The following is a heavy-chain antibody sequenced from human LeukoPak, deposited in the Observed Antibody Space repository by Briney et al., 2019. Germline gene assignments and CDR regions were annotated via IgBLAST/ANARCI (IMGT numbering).Heavy chain of an antibody. D-gene: IGHD3-22*01. J-gene: IGHJ4*02. CDR2: IIPPLDIA. CDR3: ARVFYHESRAYFARSIPTTDY. CDR1: GGNFSGSS. Sequence: SVKVSCKASGGNFSGSSISWVRQAPGQGLEWMGRIIPPLDIAHYAQKLQGRVTITADKSTNTDYMELGSVRYEDTAVYFCARVFYHESRAYFARSIPTTDYWGQGTLVTVSS. V-gene: IGHV1-69*04.